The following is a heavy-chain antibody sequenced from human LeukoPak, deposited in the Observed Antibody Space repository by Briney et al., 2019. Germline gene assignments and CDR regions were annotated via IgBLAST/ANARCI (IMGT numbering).Heavy chain of an antibody. CDR3: ARGSAVAGTY. V-gene: IGHV4-39*01. Sequence: SETLSLTCTVSGGSVSSSNYNWAWIRQPPGKGLEWIGSIHYSGNTYYNPSLKSRVTMSIDTSNNQFSLKLSSATAADTAIYYCARGSAVAGTYWGQGTLVTVAS. D-gene: IGHD6-19*01. CDR2: IHYSGNT. J-gene: IGHJ4*02. CDR1: GGSVSSSNYN.